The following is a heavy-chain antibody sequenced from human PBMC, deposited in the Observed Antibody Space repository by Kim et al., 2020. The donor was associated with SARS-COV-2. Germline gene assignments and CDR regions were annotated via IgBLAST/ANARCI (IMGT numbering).Heavy chain of an antibody. Sequence: ASVKVSCKASGYTFTSYDINWVRQATGQGLEWMGWMNPNSGNKADAQKFQGRVTMTGNTSLSTAYMELSSQRSDDTAVYYCARGPYGSGSYYNPWGQGTLVTVSS. CDR1: GYTFTSYD. V-gene: IGHV1-8*01. D-gene: IGHD3-10*01. J-gene: IGHJ5*02. CDR2: MNPNSGNK. CDR3: ARGPYGSGSYYNP.